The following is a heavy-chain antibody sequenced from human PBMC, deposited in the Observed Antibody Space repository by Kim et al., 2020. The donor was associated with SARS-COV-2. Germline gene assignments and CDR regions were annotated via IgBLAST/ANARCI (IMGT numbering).Heavy chain of an antibody. D-gene: IGHD4-17*01. CDR1: GFTFSNAW. Sequence: GGSLRLSCAASGFTFSNAWMNWVRQVPGKGLEWVCRIKSKTDGGTTDYAAPVKGRFTISRDDSKNTLYVEMNSLKIEDTAVYYCTAPAGNYGNYGLDVWGQGTTVTVSS. J-gene: IGHJ6*02. CDR3: TAPAGNYGNYGLDV. CDR2: IKSKTDGGTT. V-gene: IGHV3-15*01.